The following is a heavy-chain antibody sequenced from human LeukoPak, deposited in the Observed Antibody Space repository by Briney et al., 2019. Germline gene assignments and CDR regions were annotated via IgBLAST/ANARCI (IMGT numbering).Heavy chain of an antibody. J-gene: IGHJ4*02. V-gene: IGHV1-69*04. D-gene: IGHD4-17*01. CDR3: ARVRDRTTTEY. Sequence: ASVKVSCKASGGTFSSYAISWVRQAPGQGLGWMGRIIPILGIANYAQKFQGRVTITADKSTSTAYMELSSLRSEDTAVYYCARVRDRTTTEYWGQGTLVTVSS. CDR2: IIPILGIA. CDR1: GGTFSSYA.